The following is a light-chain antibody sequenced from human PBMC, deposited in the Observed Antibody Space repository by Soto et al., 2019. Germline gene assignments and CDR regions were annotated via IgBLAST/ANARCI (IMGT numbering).Light chain of an antibody. Sequence: DIQMTQSPSTLSASVGDRVTITCRASQSVSSWLAWYQQKPGEVPKLLIYKASSLESGFPSRFSGSGSGTEFTLTISSLQPDDFVTYYCQQYSRNPLTFGGGTKVEIK. CDR2: KAS. J-gene: IGKJ4*01. CDR1: QSVSSW. V-gene: IGKV1-5*03. CDR3: QQYSRNPLT.